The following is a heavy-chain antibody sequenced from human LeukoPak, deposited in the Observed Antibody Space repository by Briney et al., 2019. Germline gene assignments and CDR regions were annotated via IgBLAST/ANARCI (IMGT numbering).Heavy chain of an antibody. CDR2: ISSSSSYI. V-gene: IGHV3-21*01. CDR1: GFTLSSYS. J-gene: IGHJ4*02. Sequence: GGSLRLSCAASGFTLSSYSMNWVRQAPGKGLEWVSSISSSSSYIYYADSVKGRFTISRDNAKNSLYLQMNSLRDEDTAVYYCARGMITFGGVIAQIDYWGQGTLVTVSS. CDR3: ARGMITFGGVIAQIDY. D-gene: IGHD3-16*02.